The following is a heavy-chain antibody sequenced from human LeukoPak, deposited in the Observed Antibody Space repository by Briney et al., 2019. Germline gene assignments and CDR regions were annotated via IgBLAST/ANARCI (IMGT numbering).Heavy chain of an antibody. D-gene: IGHD5-24*01. CDR2: IIPIFGTA. CDR1: GGTFSSYA. J-gene: IGHJ4*02. CDR3: ARPRRDGRLQFDY. V-gene: IGHV1-69*13. Sequence: SVKVSCKASGGTFSSYAISWVRQAPGQGLERMGGIIPIFGTANYAQKFQGRVTITADESTSTAYMELSSLRSEDTAVYYCARPRRDGRLQFDYWGQGTLVTVSS.